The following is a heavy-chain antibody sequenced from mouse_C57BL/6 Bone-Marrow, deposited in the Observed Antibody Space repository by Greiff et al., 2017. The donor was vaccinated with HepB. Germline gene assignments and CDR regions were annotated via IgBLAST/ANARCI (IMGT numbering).Heavy chain of an antibody. V-gene: IGHV1-54*01. CDR1: GYAFTNYL. Sequence: QVQLKESGAELVRPGTSVKVSCKASGYAFTNYLIEWVKQRPGQGLEWIGVINPGSGGTNYNEKFKGKATLTADKSSSTAYMQLSSLTSEDSAVYFCARRMGVWLPWFAYWGQGTLVTVSA. J-gene: IGHJ3*01. CDR3: ARRMGVWLPWFAY. D-gene: IGHD2-2*01. CDR2: INPGSGGT.